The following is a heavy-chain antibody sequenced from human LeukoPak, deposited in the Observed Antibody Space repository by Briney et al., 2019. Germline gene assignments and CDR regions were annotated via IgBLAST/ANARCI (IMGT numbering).Heavy chain of an antibody. D-gene: IGHD2-2*01. CDR2: ISYSGST. CDR1: GGSISDAAYC. Sequence: SETLSLTCTVSGGSISDAAYCWSWIRRHPGKGLESIGYISYSGSTYYNPSLKSRVTISVDTSKNQFSLKLRSVTAADTAVYYCAAIVVVTAAIDYWGQGILVTVSS. V-gene: IGHV4-31*03. CDR3: AAIVVVTAAIDY. J-gene: IGHJ4*02.